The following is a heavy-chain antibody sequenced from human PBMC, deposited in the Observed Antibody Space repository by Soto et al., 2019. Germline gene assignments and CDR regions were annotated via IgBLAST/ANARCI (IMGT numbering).Heavy chain of an antibody. D-gene: IGHD3-3*01. Sequence: SETLSLTCAVYGGSFSGYYWSWIRQPPGKGLEWIGEINHSGSTNYNPSLKSRSTIEVETSKNQFSLKLSSVTAADTAVYYCASPPTYYDFWSGYNGMGYYCMDVWGQGTTVTVSS. V-gene: IGHV4-34*01. CDR3: ASPPTYYDFWSGYNGMGYYCMDV. CDR1: GGSFSGYY. J-gene: IGHJ6*02. CDR2: INHSGST.